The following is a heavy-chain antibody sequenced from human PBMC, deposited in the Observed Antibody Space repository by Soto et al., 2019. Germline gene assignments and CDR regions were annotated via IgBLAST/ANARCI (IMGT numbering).Heavy chain of an antibody. CDR2: ISHSGTT. CDR1: GGSFSDYY. CDR3: ARGLGVGYYYSGMDV. D-gene: IGHD3-10*01. Sequence: SETLSLTCALYGGSFSDYYWSWIRHPPGKGLEWIGEISHSGTTNYNPSLKSRVTISVDTSKNQLSLNLSSVTAADTAVYYCARGLGVGYYYSGMDVWGQGTTVTVSS. J-gene: IGHJ6*02. V-gene: IGHV4-34*01.